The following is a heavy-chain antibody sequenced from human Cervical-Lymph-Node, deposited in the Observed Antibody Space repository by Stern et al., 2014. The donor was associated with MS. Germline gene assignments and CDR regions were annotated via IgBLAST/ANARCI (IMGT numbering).Heavy chain of an antibody. J-gene: IGHJ4*01. V-gene: IGHV2-5*02. CDR3: AQSYYYDTTGQYYFAH. Sequence: ESGPTLVKPTETLTLTCTFSGFSLTTSGVGVAWIRQPPGKALEWLALIFWDDDERYSPSLKSRLTITKNTSKNQVFLTMTNMDPVDTGTYYCAQSYYYDTTGQYYFAHWGRGTRVTVSP. D-gene: IGHD3-22*01. CDR2: IFWDDDE. CDR1: GFSLTTSGVG.